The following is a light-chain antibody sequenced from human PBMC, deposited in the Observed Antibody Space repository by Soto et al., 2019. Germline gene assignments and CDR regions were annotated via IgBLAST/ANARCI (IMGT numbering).Light chain of an antibody. J-gene: IGKJ1*01. CDR3: QQSYNTPWT. CDR2: GAT. CDR1: QSISSY. V-gene: IGKV1-39*01. Sequence: DIQMTQSPSSLSASVGDRVTITCRASQSISSYLNWYQQKPGKAPKLLIYGATTLQTGVPSRFSGSGSGTELTLTISRLQPEDFATYYCQQSYNTPWTFGQGTKVEIK.